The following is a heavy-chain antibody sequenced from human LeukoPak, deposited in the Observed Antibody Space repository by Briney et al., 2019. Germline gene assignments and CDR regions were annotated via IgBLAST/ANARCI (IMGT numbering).Heavy chain of an antibody. Sequence: ASVKVSCKASGGTFSSYAISWVRQAPGQGLEWMGGIIPIFGTANYAQKFQGRVTITADVSASTAYMELSSLRSEDTAVYYCARATVADFDYWGQGTLVTVSS. J-gene: IGHJ4*02. CDR1: GGTFSSYA. CDR2: IIPIFGTA. V-gene: IGHV1-69*13. D-gene: IGHD4-11*01. CDR3: ARATVADFDY.